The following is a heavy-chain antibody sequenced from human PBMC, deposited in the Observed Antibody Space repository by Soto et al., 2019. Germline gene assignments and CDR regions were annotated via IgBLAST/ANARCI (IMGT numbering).Heavy chain of an antibody. Sequence: QVQLQESGPGLVKPSETLSLTCTVSGGSVSGYFWTWIRQPPGKGLEWIGYISYSGSTNYHSSLKSRVTMSIDTSKNQFSRRLTSVSAADTAVYYCARDGAATGSVYLDYWGQGTLVTVSS. CDR2: ISYSGST. CDR3: ARDGAATGSVYLDY. J-gene: IGHJ4*02. CDR1: GGSVSGYF. D-gene: IGHD6-13*01. V-gene: IGHV4-59*02.